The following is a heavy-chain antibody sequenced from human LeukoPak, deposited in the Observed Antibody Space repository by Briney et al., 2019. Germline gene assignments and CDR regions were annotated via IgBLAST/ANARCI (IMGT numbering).Heavy chain of an antibody. CDR1: GGSISSFH. CDR3: TRDQYHFDRDYFNYYMDV. Sequence: SQTLSLTCTVSGGSISSFHWSWIRQPPGKGIEWVWYVFYTGSTNYNPSLKSRVTISVDTSQNQFSLKMNSVTAADTAVYYCTRDQYHFDRDYFNYYMDVWGKGTTVTVSS. D-gene: IGHD3-22*01. CDR2: VFYTGST. V-gene: IGHV4-59*01. J-gene: IGHJ6*03.